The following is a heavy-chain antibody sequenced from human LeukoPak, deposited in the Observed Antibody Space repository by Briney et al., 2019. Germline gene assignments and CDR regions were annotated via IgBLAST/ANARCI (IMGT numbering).Heavy chain of an antibody. V-gene: IGHV3-30*02. CDR2: IRNDIPKDGINK. D-gene: IGHD6-13*01. CDR1: GFIFSNYG. J-gene: IGHJ4*02. Sequence: PGESLRLSCTTSGFIFSNYGMHWVRQAPGKGLEWVALIRNDIPKDGINKYYADSVRGRFTISRDNSKNTVYLQMNRLRVADTAMYYCAKGDSNWGQGTLVTVSS. CDR3: AKGDSN.